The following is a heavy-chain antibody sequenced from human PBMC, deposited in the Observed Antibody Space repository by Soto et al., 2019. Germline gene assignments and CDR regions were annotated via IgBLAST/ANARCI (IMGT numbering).Heavy chain of an antibody. CDR2: IWNDGSKS. V-gene: IGHV3-33*03. J-gene: IGHJ4*02. CDR3: AKDRGNGYGPQEI. Sequence: QVQLVESGGGVVQPGRSLRLSCAASGFTFSGYGMHWVRQAPGKGLEWVAVIWNDGSKSYHADSVKGRFTISRDNPKNTLYLQMNSLRVEDTAVYYCAKDRGNGYGPQEIWGQGTLVTVSS. CDR1: GFTFSGYG. D-gene: IGHD5-12*01.